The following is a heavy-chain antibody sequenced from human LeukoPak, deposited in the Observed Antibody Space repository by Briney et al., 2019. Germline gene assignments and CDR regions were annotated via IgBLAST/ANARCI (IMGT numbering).Heavy chain of an antibody. Sequence: GGSLRLSCVVSGFTFSRCWMNWVRQAPGKGLEWVAHINPDGRDTYYVDSVKGRFTISRDNAQNSMYLQMNSLRVEDTAVYYCTSWGDTTAEYFQRWGQGTLATVSS. CDR1: GFTFSRCW. CDR2: INPDGRDT. CDR3: TSWGDTTAEYFQR. D-gene: IGHD2-21*02. V-gene: IGHV3-7*01. J-gene: IGHJ1*01.